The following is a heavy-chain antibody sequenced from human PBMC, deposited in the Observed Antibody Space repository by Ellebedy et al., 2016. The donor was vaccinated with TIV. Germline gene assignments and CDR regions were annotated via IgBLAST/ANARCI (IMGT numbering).Heavy chain of an antibody. CDR2: IWYDGSNK. V-gene: IGHV3-33*01. CDR1: GFTFSSYG. Sequence: GESLKISXAASGFTFSSYGMHWVRQAPGKGLEWVAVIWYDGSNKYYADSVKGRFTISRDNSKNTLYLQMNSLRAEDTAVYYCARTDYGGNPANWFDPWGQGTLVTVSS. J-gene: IGHJ5*02. CDR3: ARTDYGGNPANWFDP. D-gene: IGHD4-23*01.